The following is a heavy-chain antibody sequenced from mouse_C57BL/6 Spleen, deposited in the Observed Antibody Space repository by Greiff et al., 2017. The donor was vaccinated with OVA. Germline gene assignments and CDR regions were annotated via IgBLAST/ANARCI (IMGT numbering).Heavy chain of an antibody. CDR1: GFTFSSYA. J-gene: IGHJ3*01. V-gene: IGHV5-4*01. Sequence: DVMLVESGGGLVKPGGSLKLSCAASGFTFSSYAMSWVRQTPEKRLEWVATISDGGSYTYYPDNVKGRFTISRDNAKNNLYLQMSHLKSEDTAMYYCARDGASAWFAYWGQGTLVTVSA. CDR2: ISDGGSYT. CDR3: ARDGASAWFAY. D-gene: IGHD6-1*01.